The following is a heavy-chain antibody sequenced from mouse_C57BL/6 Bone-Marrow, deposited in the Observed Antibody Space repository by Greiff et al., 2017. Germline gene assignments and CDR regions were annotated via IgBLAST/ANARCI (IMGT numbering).Heavy chain of an antibody. Sequence: EVQLQQSGAELVKPGASVKLSCTASGFNIKDYYMHWVKQRTEQGLEWIGRIDPEDGETKYAPKFQGKATITADTSSNTAYLQLSSLTSEDTAVYYCAHIYYYGSSSAYWGQGTLVTVSA. CDR3: AHIYYYGSSSAY. CDR1: GFNIKDYY. V-gene: IGHV14-2*01. D-gene: IGHD1-1*01. CDR2: IDPEDGET. J-gene: IGHJ3*01.